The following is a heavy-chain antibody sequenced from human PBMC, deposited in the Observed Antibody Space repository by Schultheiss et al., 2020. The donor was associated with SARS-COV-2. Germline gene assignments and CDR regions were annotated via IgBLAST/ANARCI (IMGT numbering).Heavy chain of an antibody. CDR1: GFTFSSYW. J-gene: IGHJ4*02. V-gene: IGHV3-74*01. CDR2: INSDGSST. Sequence: GSLRLSCAASGFTFSSYWIHWVRQAPGKGLVWVSRINSDGSSTSYADSVKGRFTISRDNAKNTLYLQMNSLRAEDTAVYYCARETNYYHSSGYYSHSTYYFDYWGQGTLVTVSS. D-gene: IGHD3-22*01. CDR3: ARETNYYHSSGYYSHSTYYFDY.